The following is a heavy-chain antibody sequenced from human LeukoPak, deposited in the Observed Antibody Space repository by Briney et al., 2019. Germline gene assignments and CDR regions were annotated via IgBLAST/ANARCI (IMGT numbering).Heavy chain of an antibody. Sequence: GGSLRLSCAASGFMFSNFAMSWVRQAPGRGLEWVSTIYYSGGNTYSADSVKGRFTISRDNAKNTLYLQMNSLRAEDTAVYYCAKDQGQAVVPRRFDYWGQGTLVTVSS. D-gene: IGHD2-2*01. CDR2: IYYSGGNT. CDR1: GFMFSNFA. V-gene: IGHV3-23*01. CDR3: AKDQGQAVVPRRFDY. J-gene: IGHJ4*02.